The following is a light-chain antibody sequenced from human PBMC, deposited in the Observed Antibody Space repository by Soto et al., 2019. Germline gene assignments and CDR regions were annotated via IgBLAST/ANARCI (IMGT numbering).Light chain of an antibody. CDR2: EVS. Sequence: QSALTQPASVSGSPGQSITMSCTGTSSDVGSYNLVSWYQQHPGKAPKLMIYEVSKRPSGVSNRFSGSKSGNTASLTISGLQAEDEAEYYCCSYAGSSTVVFGGGTKLTVL. V-gene: IGLV2-23*02. J-gene: IGLJ2*01. CDR3: CSYAGSSTVV. CDR1: SSDVGSYNL.